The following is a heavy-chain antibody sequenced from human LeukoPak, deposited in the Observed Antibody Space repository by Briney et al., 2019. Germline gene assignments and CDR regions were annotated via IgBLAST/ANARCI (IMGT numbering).Heavy chain of an antibody. J-gene: IGHJ6*04. V-gene: IGHV3-48*03. CDR1: GFTFSSYE. Sequence: GGSLRLSCAASGFTFSSYEMNWVRQAPGKGPEWVSYISSSGSTIYYADSVKGRFTISRDNAKNSLYLQMNSLRAEDTAVYYCARGGLLHYGMDVWGKGTTVTVSS. CDR2: ISSSGSTI. CDR3: ARGGLLHYGMDV. D-gene: IGHD2-15*01.